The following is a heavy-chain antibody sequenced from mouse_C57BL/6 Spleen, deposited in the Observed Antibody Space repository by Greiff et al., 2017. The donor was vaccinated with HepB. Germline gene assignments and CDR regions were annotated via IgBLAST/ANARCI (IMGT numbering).Heavy chain of an antibody. J-gene: IGHJ4*01. V-gene: IGHV5-9*01. CDR2: ISGGGGNT. CDR1: GFTFSSYT. Sequence: EVGLVESGGGLVKPGGSLKLSCAASGFTFSSYTMSWVRQTPEKRLEWVATISGGGGNTYYPDSVKGRFTISRDNAKNTLYLQMSSLRSEDTALYYCARHSGSSLYYAMDYWGQGTSVTVSS. D-gene: IGHD1-1*01. CDR3: ARHSGSSLYYAMDY.